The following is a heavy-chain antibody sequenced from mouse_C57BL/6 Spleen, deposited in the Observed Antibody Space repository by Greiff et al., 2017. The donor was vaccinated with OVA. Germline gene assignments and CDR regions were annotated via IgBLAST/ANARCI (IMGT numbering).Heavy chain of an antibody. J-gene: IGHJ1*03. Sequence: VQLQQSGPELVKPGASVTIPCKASGYTFTDYNMDWVKQSHGTSLEWIGDINPNNGGNIYNQTFKGKATLTVEQSSSTAYMELRSLTSEDTAVYYCARYLPLYVYVWGTGTTGTVSS. CDR2: INPNNGGN. CDR1: GYTFTDYN. D-gene: IGHD5-1*01. CDR3: ARYLPLYVYV. V-gene: IGHV1-18*01.